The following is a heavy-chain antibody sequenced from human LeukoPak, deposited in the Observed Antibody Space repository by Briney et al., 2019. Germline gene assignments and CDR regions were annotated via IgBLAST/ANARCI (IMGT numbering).Heavy chain of an antibody. CDR3: ARGGLLRRVITLWYFDY. CDR1: GFTFSSYA. CDR2: ISSNGGST. V-gene: IGHV3-64*01. J-gene: IGHJ4*02. Sequence: GGSLRLSCAASGFTFSSYAMHWVRQAPGKGLEYVSAISSNGGSTYYANSVKGRFTISRDNSKNTLYLQMGSLRAEDMAVYYCARGGLLRRVITLWYFDYWGQGTLVTVSS. D-gene: IGHD3-10*02.